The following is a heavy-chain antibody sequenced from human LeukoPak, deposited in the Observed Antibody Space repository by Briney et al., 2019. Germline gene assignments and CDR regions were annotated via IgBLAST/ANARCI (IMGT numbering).Heavy chain of an antibody. Sequence: PGGSLRLSCAGFGFTFSTYAMTWVRQAPGKGLEWVSALSGDGDASYYADSVKGRFTISRDNSKNTLYLQMSSLSLGDTAVYYCAKAQARYKYGWSHDGFDVWGQGTMVAVSS. J-gene: IGHJ3*01. V-gene: IGHV3-23*01. CDR1: GFTFSTYA. CDR3: AKAQARYKYGWSHDGFDV. D-gene: IGHD3-10*01. CDR2: LSGDGDAS.